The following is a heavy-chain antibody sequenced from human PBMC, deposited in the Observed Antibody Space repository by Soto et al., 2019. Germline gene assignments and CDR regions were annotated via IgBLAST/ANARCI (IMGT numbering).Heavy chain of an antibody. V-gene: IGHV3-48*01. CDR1: GFTFSTYS. CDR2: ISRGSGTI. CDR3: ARGGDSSGWYTY. D-gene: IGHD6-19*01. J-gene: IGHJ4*02. Sequence: EVQLVESGGGLVQPGGSLRLSCAASGFTFSTYSMNWVRQAPGKGLEWVSYISRGSGTIHYADSVKGRFTISRDNAKNSLYLQMNSLRAEDTAVDDCARGGDSSGWYTYWGQGTLVTVSS.